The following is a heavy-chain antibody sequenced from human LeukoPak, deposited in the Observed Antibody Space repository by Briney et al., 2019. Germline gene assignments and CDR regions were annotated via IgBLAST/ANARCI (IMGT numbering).Heavy chain of an antibody. D-gene: IGHD3-9*01. CDR2: IYHSGST. CDR1: GGSISSGGYS. V-gene: IGHV4-30-2*01. J-gene: IGHJ4*02. CDR3: ARGPAYYDILTGYHPSYFDY. Sequence: SETLSLTCAVSGGSISSGGYSWSWIRQPPGKGPEWIGYIYHSGSTYYNPSLKSRVTISVDRSKNQFSLKLSSVTAADTAVYYCARGPAYYDILTGYHPSYFDYWGQGTLVTVSS.